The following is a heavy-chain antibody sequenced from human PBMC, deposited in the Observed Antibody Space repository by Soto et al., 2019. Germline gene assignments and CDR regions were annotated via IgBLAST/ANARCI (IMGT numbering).Heavy chain of an antibody. D-gene: IGHD6-19*01. V-gene: IGHV1-18*01. J-gene: IGHJ4*02. CDR1: GYIFTNYV. CDR2: IRAYNGYT. Sequence: ASVKVSCKASGYIFTNYVISWVRQAPGQGLEWMGWIRAYNGYTNYAQKFQGRVTITTDTSTSTAYMELRSLISDDTAVYYCARASDGYRSGWYVGYFDYWGQGTLVTVSS. CDR3: ARASDGYRSGWYVGYFDY.